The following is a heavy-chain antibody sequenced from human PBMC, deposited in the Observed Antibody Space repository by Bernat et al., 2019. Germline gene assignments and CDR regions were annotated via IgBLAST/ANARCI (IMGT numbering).Heavy chain of an antibody. V-gene: IGHV3-66*01. Sequence: EVQLVESGGGLVQPGRSLRLSCAASGFTVSNNHVTWVRQAPGKGLECVSVIYDTGVTFYTDSVKGRFTISRDTSKNTVYLEMNSLRAEDVAVYYCVGFGGHSVWGQGTLVTVSS. CDR2: IYDTGVT. J-gene: IGHJ4*02. D-gene: IGHD2-21*02. CDR1: GFTVSNNH. CDR3: VGFGGHSV.